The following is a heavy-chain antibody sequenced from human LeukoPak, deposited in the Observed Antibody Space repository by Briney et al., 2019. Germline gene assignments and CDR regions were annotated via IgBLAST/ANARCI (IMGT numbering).Heavy chain of an antibody. V-gene: IGHV4-39*07. D-gene: IGHD3-10*01. J-gene: IGHJ3*02. CDR3: ARLRLGFAMVRGVNYAFDI. CDR1: GGSISSSSYY. Sequence: SETLSLTCTVSGGSISSSSYYWGWLRQPPGTGLEWIGSIYYSGSTYYNPSLKSRVTISVDTSKNQFSLKLSSVTAADTAVYYCARLRLGFAMVRGVNYAFDIWGQGTMVTVSS. CDR2: IYYSGST.